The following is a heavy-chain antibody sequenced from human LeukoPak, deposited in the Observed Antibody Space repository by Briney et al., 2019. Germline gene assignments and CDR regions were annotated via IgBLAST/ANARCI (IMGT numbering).Heavy chain of an antibody. V-gene: IGHV2-70*04. CDR2: IDWDDDK. J-gene: IGHJ4*02. D-gene: IGHD5-24*01. Sequence: SGPTLVNSTQTLTLTCTISGFSLSTSGMRVSWIRQPPGKALEWLARIDWDDDKFYSTSLKTRLTISKDTSKNQVVLTMTNMDPVDTATYYCARTARDGYTVDYWGQGTLVTVSS. CDR1: GFSLSTSGMR. CDR3: ARTARDGYTVDY.